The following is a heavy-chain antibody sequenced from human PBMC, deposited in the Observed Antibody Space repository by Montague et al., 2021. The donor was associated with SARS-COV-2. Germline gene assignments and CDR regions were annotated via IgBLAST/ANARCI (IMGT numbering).Heavy chain of an antibody. CDR1: VFTFNNFA. CDR2: ISYDGSIK. CDR3: AKNRDIFWFGEGRDSMDV. V-gene: IGHV3-30*18. Sequence: SLRLSCAASVFTFNNFAMHWVRQAPGKGLEWVAVISYDGSIKYYXDSLRGRFTISRDSSKKTLYLQMNSLSGEDTAVYYCAKNRDIFWFGEGRDSMDVWGQGTTVIVSS. J-gene: IGHJ6*02. D-gene: IGHD3-10*01.